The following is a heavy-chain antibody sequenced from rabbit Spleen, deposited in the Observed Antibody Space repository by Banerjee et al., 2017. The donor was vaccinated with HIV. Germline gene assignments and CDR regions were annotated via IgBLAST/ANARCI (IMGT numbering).Heavy chain of an antibody. J-gene: IGHJ6*01. Sequence: QSLEESGGDLVKPGASLILTCTASGFSFSGDSYMCWVRQAPGKGLEWIACIDAGSSGFTYYATWAIGRFTISISSSTTVTLQMTSLTVADTATYFCARDTGTSFSTYGMDLWGPGTLVTVS. CDR1: GFSFSGDSY. CDR2: IDAGSSGFT. CDR3: ARDTGTSFSTYGMDL. V-gene: IGHV1S40*01. D-gene: IGHD8-1*01.